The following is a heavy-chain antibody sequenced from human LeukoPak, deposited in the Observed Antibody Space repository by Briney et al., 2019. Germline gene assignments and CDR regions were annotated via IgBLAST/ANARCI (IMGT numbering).Heavy chain of an antibody. CDR3: AKEYSSSWPYYYYYGMDV. Sequence: PGGSLRLSCAASGFTFSSYGMHWVRQAPGKGLEWVAVISYDGSNKYYADSVKGRFTISRDNSKNTLYLQMNSLRAEDTAVYYCAKEYSSSWPYYYYYGMDVWGQGTTVTVSS. V-gene: IGHV3-30*18. J-gene: IGHJ6*02. CDR2: ISYDGSNK. CDR1: GFTFSSYG. D-gene: IGHD6-13*01.